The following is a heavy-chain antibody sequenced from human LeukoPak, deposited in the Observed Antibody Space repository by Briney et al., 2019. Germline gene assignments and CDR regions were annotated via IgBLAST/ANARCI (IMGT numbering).Heavy chain of an antibody. D-gene: IGHD5-18*01. J-gene: IGHJ4*02. CDR1: RFTFSSYA. CDR3: AKDGGYSYGYPVDY. V-gene: IGHV3-23*01. Sequence: GGSLRLSCAASRFTFSSYAMNWVRQAPGKGLEWVSGISGSGGSKYYADSVKGRFTISRDNSKNTLYLQMNSLRAEDTAVYYCAKDGGYSYGYPVDYWGQGTLVTVSS. CDR2: ISGSGGSK.